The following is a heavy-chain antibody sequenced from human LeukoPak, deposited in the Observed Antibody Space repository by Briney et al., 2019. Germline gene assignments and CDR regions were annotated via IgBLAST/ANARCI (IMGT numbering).Heavy chain of an antibody. CDR3: AKRGVVIRVILVGFHKEAQYFDS. V-gene: IGHV3-23*01. CDR2: ISDSGGGT. CDR1: GFTFSGFA. J-gene: IGHJ4*02. Sequence: GGSLRLSCAASGFTFSGFAMSWVRRTPGKGLEWVAGISDSGGGTNYADSVKGRFTISRDNPKNTLYLQMNSLRAEDTAVYFCAKRGVVIRVILVGFHKEAQYFDSWGQGALVTVSS. D-gene: IGHD3-22*01.